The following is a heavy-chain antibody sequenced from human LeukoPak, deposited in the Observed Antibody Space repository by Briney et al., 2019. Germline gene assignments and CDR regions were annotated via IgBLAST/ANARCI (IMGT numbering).Heavy chain of an antibody. V-gene: IGHV3-7*01. J-gene: IGHJ5*02. D-gene: IGHD3-22*01. CDR3: ARDYYDSSGYVWFDP. Sequence: GGSLRLSCAASGFTFSSYSMNWVRQAPGKGLEWVANIKQDGSEKYYVDSVKGRFTISRDNAKNSLYLQMNSLRAEDTAVYYCARDYYDSSGYVWFDPWGQGTLVTVSS. CDR1: GFTFSSYS. CDR2: IKQDGSEK.